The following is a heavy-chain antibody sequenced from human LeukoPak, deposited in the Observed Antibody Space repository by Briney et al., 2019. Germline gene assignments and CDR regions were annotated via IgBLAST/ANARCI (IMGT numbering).Heavy chain of an antibody. CDR2: INQGGSDK. CDR3: TRDRSREEDD. CDR1: GFTFSGHW. Sequence: GGSLRLSCAASGFTFSGHWMSWVRQAPGKGLEWVANINQGGSDKYYVDSVKGRFTISRDNANNLLCLQMNSLRAEDTAVYYCTRDRSREEDDWGQGTLVTVSS. V-gene: IGHV3-7*01. J-gene: IGHJ4*02. D-gene: IGHD6-6*01.